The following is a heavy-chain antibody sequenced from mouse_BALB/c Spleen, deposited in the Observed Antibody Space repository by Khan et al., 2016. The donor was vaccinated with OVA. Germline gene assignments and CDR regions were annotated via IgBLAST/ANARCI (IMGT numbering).Heavy chain of an antibody. V-gene: IGHV14-3*02. D-gene: IGHD3-3*01. Sequence: EVELVESGAELVKPGASVKLSCSASGFNIKDTYIHWVKQRPEQGLEWIGRIDPANGNSKYDPKFQGKATITADTSSNTAYLQLSSLTSEDTAVYYGARGRANQAWFAYWGQGTLVTVSA. CDR3: ARGRANQAWFAY. CDR2: IDPANGNS. J-gene: IGHJ3*01. CDR1: GFNIKDTY.